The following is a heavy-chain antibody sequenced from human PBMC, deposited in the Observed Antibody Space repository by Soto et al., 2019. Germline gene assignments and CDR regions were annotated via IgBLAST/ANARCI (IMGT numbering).Heavy chain of an antibody. CDR3: ARDPADTAMSPSYFDY. CDR2: IYYSGST. Sequence: ASETLSLTCTVSGGSISSGGYYWSWIRQPPGKGLEWIGYIYYSGSTYYNPSLKSRVTISVDTSKNQFSLKLSSVTAADTAVYYCARDPADTAMSPSYFDYWGQGTMVTVSS. CDR1: GGSISSGGYY. V-gene: IGHV4-30-4*01. J-gene: IGHJ4*02. D-gene: IGHD5-18*01.